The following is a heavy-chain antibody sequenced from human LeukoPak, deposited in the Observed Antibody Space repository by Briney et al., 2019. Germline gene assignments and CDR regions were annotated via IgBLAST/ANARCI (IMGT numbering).Heavy chain of an antibody. V-gene: IGHV1-2*02. CDR1: GYTFTDYY. CDR3: ARVKTVIVVARLFDY. CDR2: ISPNSGGT. D-gene: IGHD3-22*01. Sequence: ASVKVSCKASGYTFTDYYIHWVRQAPGQGLEWMGWISPNSGGTNYAQKFQGRVTMTRDTSISTVFMEVSRLRSDDTAVYYCARVKTVIVVARLFDYWGQGTLVTVSS. J-gene: IGHJ4*02.